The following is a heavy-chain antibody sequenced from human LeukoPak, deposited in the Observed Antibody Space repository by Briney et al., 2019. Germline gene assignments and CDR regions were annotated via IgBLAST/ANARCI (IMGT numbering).Heavy chain of an antibody. CDR2: INPNSGGT. V-gene: IGHV1-2*02. Sequence: ASVKVSCKASGYTFTGYYMHWVRQAPGQGLEWMGWINPNSGGTNYAQKFQGRVTMTRDTSISTAYMELSRLRSDDTAVYYCATGGSGSYPYYYYYYMDVWGKGTTVTVSS. CDR3: ATGGSGSYPYYYYYYMDV. CDR1: GYTFTGYY. J-gene: IGHJ6*03. D-gene: IGHD1-26*01.